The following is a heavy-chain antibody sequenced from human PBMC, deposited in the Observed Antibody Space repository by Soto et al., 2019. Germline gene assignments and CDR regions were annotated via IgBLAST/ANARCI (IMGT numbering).Heavy chain of an antibody. CDR2: IYYSGST. J-gene: IGHJ5*02. CDR3: ARDSYYYGSGSFNWFDP. CDR1: GGSISSGDYY. V-gene: IGHV4-30-4*01. D-gene: IGHD3-10*01. Sequence: PSETLSLTCTVSGGSISSGDYYWSWIRQPPGKGLEWIGYIYYSGSTYYNPSLKRRVTISVDTSKNQFSLKLSSVTAADTAVYYCARDSYYYGSGSFNWFDPWGQGTLVTVSS.